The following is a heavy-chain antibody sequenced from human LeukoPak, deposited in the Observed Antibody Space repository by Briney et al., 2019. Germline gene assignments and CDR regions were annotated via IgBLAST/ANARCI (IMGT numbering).Heavy chain of an antibody. V-gene: IGHV4-59*01. CDR3: ARAHYYDSSGYYWGYYYYYMDV. D-gene: IGHD3-22*01. Sequence: SETLSLTCTVSGGSISSYYWSWIRQPPGKGLEWIGYIYYSGSTNYNPSLKSRVTISVDTSKNQFSLKLSSVTAADTAVYYCARAHYYDSSGYYWGYYYYYMDVWGKGTTVTISS. J-gene: IGHJ6*03. CDR2: IYYSGST. CDR1: GGSISSYY.